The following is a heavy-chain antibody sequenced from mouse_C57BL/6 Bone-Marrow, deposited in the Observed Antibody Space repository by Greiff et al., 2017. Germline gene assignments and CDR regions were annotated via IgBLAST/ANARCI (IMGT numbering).Heavy chain of an antibody. CDR2: IYPGSGNT. CDR1: GYTFTDYY. V-gene: IGHV1-76*01. Sequence: QVQLQQSGAELVRPGASVKLSCTASGYTFTDYYINWVKQRPGQGLEWIARIYPGSGNTYYNEKFKGKATLTAEKSSSTAYMQLSSLTSADSAVYFCARNYYGSSYYAMDYWGQGTSVTVSS. J-gene: IGHJ4*01. D-gene: IGHD1-1*01. CDR3: ARNYYGSSYYAMDY.